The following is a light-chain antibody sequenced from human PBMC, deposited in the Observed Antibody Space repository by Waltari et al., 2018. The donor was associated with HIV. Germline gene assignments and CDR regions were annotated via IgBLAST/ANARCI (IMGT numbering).Light chain of an antibody. J-gene: IGLJ1*01. V-gene: IGLV1-44*01. Sequence: QSVLTQPPSASGTPGQRVTISCSGSSSNIGSNTENWYQQLPGTAPKLLIYSYNQRPSGVPDRFSGSKSGTSASLAISGLRSEDEADYYCAAWGDSLTSYVFGTGTKVTVL. CDR3: AAWGDSLTSYV. CDR2: SYN. CDR1: SSNIGSNT.